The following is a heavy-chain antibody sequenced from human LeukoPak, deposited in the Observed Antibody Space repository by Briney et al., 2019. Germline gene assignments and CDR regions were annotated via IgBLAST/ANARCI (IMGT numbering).Heavy chain of an antibody. CDR1: GYTFTSYD. CDR2: MNPNSGNT. V-gene: IGHV1-8*03. J-gene: IGHJ1*01. Sequence: ASVKVSCKASGYTFTSYDINWVRQATGQGLEWMGWMNPNSGNTGYAQKFQGRVTITRNTSISTAYMELSSPRSEDTAVYYCARSVAAARYFQHWGQGTLVTVSS. D-gene: IGHD6-13*01. CDR3: ARSVAAARYFQH.